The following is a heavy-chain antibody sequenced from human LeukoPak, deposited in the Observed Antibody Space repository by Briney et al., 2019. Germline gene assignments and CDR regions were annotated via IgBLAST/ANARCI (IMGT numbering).Heavy chain of an antibody. V-gene: IGHV3-30*07. CDR1: GXTFSNYA. Sequence: XRSXXLSXAASGXTFSNYAIHWXCXXPGXXXXXXAVXSXDGRTKYYADSVKGRFTNTRDNSRNTLYLEMNSLRVEDTAVYYCAKVLSNPVARNLGYPYYFDYWGQGTLVTVSS. J-gene: IGHJ4*02. D-gene: IGHD2/OR15-2a*01. CDR2: XSXDGRTK. CDR3: AKVLSNPVARNLGYPYYFDY.